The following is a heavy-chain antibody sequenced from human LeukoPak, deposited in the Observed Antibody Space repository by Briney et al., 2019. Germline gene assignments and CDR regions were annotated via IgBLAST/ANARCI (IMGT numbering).Heavy chain of an antibody. V-gene: IGHV1-2*02. J-gene: IGHJ4*02. CDR3: ARVANYYDSSGPFDY. CDR2: ISPHSGAT. CDR1: GFTFTGYY. Sequence: ASVKVSFKASGFTFTGYYIQWVRQAPGQGLEWMGWISPHSGATKYALRFQGRVTMTRDTSITTAYMDLSSLRSDDAAVYYCARVANYYDSSGPFDYWGQGTLVTVSS. D-gene: IGHD3-22*01.